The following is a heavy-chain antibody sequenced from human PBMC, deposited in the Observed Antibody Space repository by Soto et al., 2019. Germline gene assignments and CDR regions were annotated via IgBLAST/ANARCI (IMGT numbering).Heavy chain of an antibody. CDR2: ISSSGSTI. Sequence: GGSLRLSCAASGFTFSDYYMSWIRPATGKGLEWVSYISSSGSTIYYADSVKGRFTISRDNAKNSLYLQMNSLRAEDTAVYYCARDGPRYCSSTSCVYYYGMDVWGQGTTVTVSS. J-gene: IGHJ6*02. CDR3: ARDGPRYCSSTSCVYYYGMDV. V-gene: IGHV3-11*01. D-gene: IGHD2-2*01. CDR1: GFTFSDYY.